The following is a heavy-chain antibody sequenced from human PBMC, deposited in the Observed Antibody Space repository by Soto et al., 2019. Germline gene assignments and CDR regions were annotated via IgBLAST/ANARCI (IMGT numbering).Heavy chain of an antibody. CDR3: ARGGRYYYDSSGYYKPVDY. CDR1: GGSFSGYY. V-gene: IGHV4-34*01. CDR2: INHSGST. J-gene: IGHJ4*02. D-gene: IGHD3-22*01. Sequence: QVQLQQWGAGLLKPSETLSLTCAVYGGSFSGYYWSWIRQPPGKGLEWIGEINHSGSTNYNPSLKRRVTISVDTSKNQFSLKLSSVTAADTAVYYCARGGRYYYDSSGYYKPVDYWGQGTLVTVSS.